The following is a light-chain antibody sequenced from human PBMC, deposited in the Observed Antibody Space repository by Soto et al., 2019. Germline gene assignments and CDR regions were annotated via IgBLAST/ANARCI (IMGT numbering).Light chain of an antibody. CDR1: QSISSY. J-gene: IGKJ4*01. V-gene: IGKV1-39*01. Sequence: DIQMTQSPSSLSASVGDRVTITCRASQSISSYLNWYQHKPGRAPDLLIYAGSSLQSGVPSRFSGSGSGTDFTLTIISLQPEDFATYFCQQSYNIPLTFGGVTKVE. CDR3: QQSYNIPLT. CDR2: AGS.